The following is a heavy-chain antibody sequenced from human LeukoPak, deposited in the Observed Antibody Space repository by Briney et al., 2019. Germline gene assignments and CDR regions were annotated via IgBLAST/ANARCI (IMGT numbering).Heavy chain of an antibody. CDR1: GGSISSSNW. J-gene: IGHJ4*02. CDR3: ARTYSSGWYRYFDY. D-gene: IGHD6-19*01. V-gene: IGHV4-4*02. CDR2: IYHSGSA. Sequence: SETLSLTCAVSGGSISSSNWWSWVRQPPGKGLEWIGEIYHSGSANYNPSLKSRVTISVDKSKNQFSLRLSSVTAADTAVYYCARTYSSGWYRYFDYWGQGILVTVSS.